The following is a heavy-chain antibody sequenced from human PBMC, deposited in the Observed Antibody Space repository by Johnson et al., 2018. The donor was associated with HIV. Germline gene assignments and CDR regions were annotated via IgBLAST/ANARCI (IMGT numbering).Heavy chain of an antibody. CDR3: ALISAAAGSDDAFDI. Sequence: VQLVESGGGLVQPGGSLRLSCAASGFTVSSNYMSWVRQAPGKGLEWVSVIYSGGSTYYADSVKGQFTISRENSKNTLYLQMSSLRAEDTAVYYCALISAAAGSDDAFDIWGQGTMVAVS. CDR1: GFTVSSNY. D-gene: IGHD6-13*01. J-gene: IGHJ3*02. CDR2: IYSGGST. V-gene: IGHV3-66*02.